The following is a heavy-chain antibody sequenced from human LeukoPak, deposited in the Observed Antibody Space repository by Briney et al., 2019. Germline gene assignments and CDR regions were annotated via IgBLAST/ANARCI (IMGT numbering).Heavy chain of an antibody. J-gene: IGHJ4*02. CDR2: IKEDGSVE. V-gene: IGHV3-7*01. D-gene: IGHD3-10*01. Sequence: PGGSLRLSCEVSGFNFKNYWMTWVRQAPGKGLEWVASIKEDGSVEWYMDSVKGRFTVSRDNAKNSLHLQLNSLRVDDSAVYYCAKASIRPMVRGVTQYFDYWGQGTLVTVSS. CDR3: AKASIRPMVRGVTQYFDY. CDR1: GFNFKNYW.